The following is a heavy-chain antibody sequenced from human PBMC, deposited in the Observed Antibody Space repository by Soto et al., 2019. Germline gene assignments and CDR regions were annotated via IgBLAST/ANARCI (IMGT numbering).Heavy chain of an antibody. V-gene: IGHV1-2*02. CDR1: GYTFTGYY. D-gene: IGHD6-13*01. CDR3: AREIGGDGAAVVYPIDX. Sequence: ASVKVSCKASGYTFTGYYMHWVRQAPGQGLEWMGCINPNSGGTNYAKKFQGRATMTRDTSISTAYMELSRLRSDDTAVYYCAREIGGDGAAVVYPIDXWGQVTLVTVSX. J-gene: IGHJ4*02. CDR2: INPNSGGT.